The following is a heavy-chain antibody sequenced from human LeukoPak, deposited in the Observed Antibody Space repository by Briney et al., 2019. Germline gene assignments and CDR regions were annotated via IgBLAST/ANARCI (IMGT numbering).Heavy chain of an antibody. CDR1: GLTFSDYY. J-gene: IGHJ4*02. Sequence: PGGSLRLSCAASGLTFSDYYMSWIRHARGQGLEWVSYVSSSSSYTNYADSVKGRFTISRDNAKNSLYLQMNSLRAEDTAVYYCARERVRYSYGTGFDYWGQGTLVTVSS. CDR2: VSSSSSYT. V-gene: IGHV3-11*06. D-gene: IGHD5-18*01. CDR3: ARERVRYSYGTGFDY.